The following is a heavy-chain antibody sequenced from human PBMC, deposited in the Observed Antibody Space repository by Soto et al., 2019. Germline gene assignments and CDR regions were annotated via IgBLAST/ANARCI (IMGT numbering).Heavy chain of an antibody. CDR1: GFTFSSYG. CDR2: ISYDGSNK. J-gene: IGHJ4*02. CDR3: AKDGPYGDYVGYFDY. D-gene: IGHD4-17*01. V-gene: IGHV3-30*18. Sequence: GGSLRLSCAASGFTFSSYGMHWVRQAPGKGLEWVAVISYDGSNKYYADSVKGRFTISRDNSKNTLYLQMNSLRAEDTAVYYCAKDGPYGDYVGYFDYWGQGTLVTVSS.